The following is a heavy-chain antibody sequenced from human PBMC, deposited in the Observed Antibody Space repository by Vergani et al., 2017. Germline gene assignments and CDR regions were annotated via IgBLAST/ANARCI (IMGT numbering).Heavy chain of an antibody. D-gene: IGHD2-2*01. J-gene: IGHJ5*02. CDR1: GYTFTYYY. CDR3: ARDGFCTTTNCQHXFDL. CDR2: LNPNSGAT. Sequence: QVQLVQSGAEVKEPGASVKVSCKASGYTFTYYYLHWVRHAPGQGLEWMGRLNPNSGATNYAQEFQGRVTMTRDTSISTAYMELSGLRSDDTAVYFCARDGFCTTTNCQHXFDLWGQGTQVTVSS. V-gene: IGHV1-2*06.